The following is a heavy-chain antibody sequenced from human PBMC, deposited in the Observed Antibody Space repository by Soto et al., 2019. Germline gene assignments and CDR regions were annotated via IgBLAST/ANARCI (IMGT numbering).Heavy chain of an antibody. D-gene: IGHD5-12*01. CDR3: AREYSGFSFDY. CDR1: GFTFNTYG. V-gene: IGHV3-33*01. J-gene: IGHJ4*02. Sequence: QVQLVESGGGVVQPGRSLRLSCAASGFTFNTYGMHWVRQAPGKGLEWVAVIWYDGSKKYDADSVKGRFTISRDNSKNTLYLKMNSLRAEDTAVYYCAREYSGFSFDYWGQGTLVTVSS. CDR2: IWYDGSKK.